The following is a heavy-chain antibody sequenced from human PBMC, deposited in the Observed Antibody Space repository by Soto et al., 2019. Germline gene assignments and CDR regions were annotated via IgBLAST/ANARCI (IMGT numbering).Heavy chain of an antibody. CDR1: GGSISSGDYY. Sequence: SETLSLTCTVSGGSISSGDYYWSWIRQPPGKGLEWIGEIYHSGSTNYNPSLKSRVTISVDKSKNQFSLKLSSVTAADTAVYYCARPNWGIAAAGHSDYYYYYGMDVWGQGTTVTVSS. CDR2: IYHSGST. CDR3: ARPNWGIAAAGHSDYYYYYGMDV. V-gene: IGHV4-39*07. J-gene: IGHJ6*02. D-gene: IGHD6-13*01.